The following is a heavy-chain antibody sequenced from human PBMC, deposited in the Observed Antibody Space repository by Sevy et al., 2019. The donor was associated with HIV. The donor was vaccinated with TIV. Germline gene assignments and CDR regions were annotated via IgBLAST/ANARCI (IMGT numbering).Heavy chain of an antibody. Sequence: GGSLRLSCAASGFTFNSYSINWVHQAPGKGLEWVSYISPSGSAIHYADSVKGRFTLSRDNAKNSAYLQMNSLRDEDTAVYYCARDGVYKYDSSGYPFYYYGMDVWGQGTTVTVSS. CDR2: ISPSGSAI. V-gene: IGHV3-48*02. J-gene: IGHJ6*02. CDR3: ARDGVYKYDSSGYPFYYYGMDV. D-gene: IGHD3-22*01. CDR1: GFTFNSYS.